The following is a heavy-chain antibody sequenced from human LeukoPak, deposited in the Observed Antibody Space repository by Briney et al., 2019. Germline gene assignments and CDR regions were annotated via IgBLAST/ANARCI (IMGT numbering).Heavy chain of an antibody. J-gene: IGHJ4*02. CDR3: ATHSGSYYYFDY. CDR1: GGSINSYY. V-gene: IGHV4-59*01. CDR2: IYYSGST. D-gene: IGHD1-26*01. Sequence: SETLSLTCTVSGGSINSYYWSWIRQPPGKGLEWIGYIYYSGSTNYNPSLKSRVAISVDTSKNQFSLKLSSVTAADAALYFCATHSGSYYYFDYRGQGTLVTVSS.